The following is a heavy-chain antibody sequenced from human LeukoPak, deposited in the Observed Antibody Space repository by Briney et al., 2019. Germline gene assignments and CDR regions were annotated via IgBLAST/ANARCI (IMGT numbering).Heavy chain of an antibody. CDR3: AKGFVVATITPFDY. J-gene: IGHJ4*02. Sequence: GGSLRLSCAASGFTFSSYAMHWVRQAPGKGLEWVAVISYDGSNKYYADSVKGRFTISRDNSKNTLYLQMNSLRAEDTAVYYCAKGFVVATITPFDYWGQGTLVTVSS. CDR1: GFTFSSYA. CDR2: ISYDGSNK. V-gene: IGHV3-30*04. D-gene: IGHD5-12*01.